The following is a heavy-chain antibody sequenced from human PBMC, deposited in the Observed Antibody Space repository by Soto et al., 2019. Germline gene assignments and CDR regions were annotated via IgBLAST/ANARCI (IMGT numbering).Heavy chain of an antibody. V-gene: IGHV4-39*01. Sequence: SETLSLTCTVSGGSSTSSSYYWGWIRQPPGKGLEWIGSIYYSGSTYYNPSLKSRVTISVDTSKNQFSLKLSSVTAADTAVYYCATSLDVWGQGTTVTVSS. CDR3: ATSLDV. J-gene: IGHJ6*02. CDR2: IYYSGST. CDR1: GGSSTSSSYY.